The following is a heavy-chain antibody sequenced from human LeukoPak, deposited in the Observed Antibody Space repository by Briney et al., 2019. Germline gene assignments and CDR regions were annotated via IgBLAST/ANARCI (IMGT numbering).Heavy chain of an antibody. CDR2: IYGSGST. V-gene: IGHV4-59*08. CDR3: ARHHGSGSYYYFDH. J-gene: IGHJ4*02. D-gene: IGHD3-10*01. Sequence: PSETLSLTCTVSGGSTSSYYWSWIRQPPGKGLEWLGDIYGSGSTDYNPSLKSRVTISGDTSKTQLSLKLSSVTAADTAVYYRARHHGSGSYYYFDHWGQGTLVTVSS. CDR1: GGSTSSYY.